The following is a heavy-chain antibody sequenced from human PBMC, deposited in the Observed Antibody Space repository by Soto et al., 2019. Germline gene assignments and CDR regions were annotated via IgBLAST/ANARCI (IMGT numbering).Heavy chain of an antibody. CDR3: ATEICYDSSGYYCP. D-gene: IGHD3-22*01. J-gene: IGHJ4*02. CDR2: IIPVFGTT. V-gene: IGHV1-69*13. CDR1: GGTFSNYG. Sequence: ASVKVSCKASGGTFSNYGIKWVRQAPGQGLEWMGGIIPVFGTTNYAQNFQGRLTITADDPTSTAYMELSSLRSEDTAVYYCATEICYDSSGYYCPWGQGTLVTVSS.